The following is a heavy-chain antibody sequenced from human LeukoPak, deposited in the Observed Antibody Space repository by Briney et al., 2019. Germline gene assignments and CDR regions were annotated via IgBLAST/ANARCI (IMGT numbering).Heavy chain of an antibody. Sequence: GGSLRLSCAASGFPFSSDAMHWVRPAPGKGLEWVAAISYDGSNKYYTESVKGRFTISRDNSMNTLYLQMNSLRAEDTAVYYCAKVGGATDYWGQGTLVTVSS. CDR1: GFPFSSDA. J-gene: IGHJ4*02. CDR3: AKVGGATDY. CDR2: ISYDGSNK. D-gene: IGHD1-26*01. V-gene: IGHV3-30*18.